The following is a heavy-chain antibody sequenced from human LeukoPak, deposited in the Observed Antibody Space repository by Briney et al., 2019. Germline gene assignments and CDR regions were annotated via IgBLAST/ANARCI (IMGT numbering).Heavy chain of an antibody. J-gene: IGHJ4*02. CDR3: AKDRHDYVWGSYRQLFDY. CDR2: ISGSGGST. D-gene: IGHD3-16*02. Sequence: PGGSLRLSCAASGFTFSSYAMSWVRQAPGKGLEWVSAISGSGGSTYYADSVKGRFTISRDNYKNTLYLQMNSLRAEDTAVYYCAKDRHDYVWGSYRQLFDYWGQGTLVTVSS. V-gene: IGHV3-23*01. CDR1: GFTFSSYA.